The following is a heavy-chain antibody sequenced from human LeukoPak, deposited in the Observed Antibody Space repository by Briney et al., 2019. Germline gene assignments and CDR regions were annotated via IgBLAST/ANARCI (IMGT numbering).Heavy chain of an antibody. CDR3: AKKQSYYYDSSALRGGGYFDY. CDR1: GFTFSSYA. J-gene: IGHJ4*02. D-gene: IGHD3-22*01. Sequence: GGSLRLSCAASGFTFSSYAMSWVRQAPGKGLEGVSAISGSGGSTYYADSVKGRFTISRDNSKNTLYMQMNSLSAEDTAVYYCAKKQSYYYDSSALRGGGYFDYWGQGTLVTVSS. CDR2: ISGSGGST. V-gene: IGHV3-23*01.